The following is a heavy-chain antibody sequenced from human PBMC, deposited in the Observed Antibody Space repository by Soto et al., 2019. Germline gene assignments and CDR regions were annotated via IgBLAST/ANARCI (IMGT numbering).Heavy chain of an antibody. CDR1: GFTFRTYA. Sequence: QLLESGGGLVQPGGSLRLSCAASGFTFRTYAMSWVRQAPGKGLEWVSGISKTGGSTYFADSVKGRFTISRDNSRNTLSLQMNRLRAGDTAVYYCAKDNGPPGTRDWYFDLWGRGTLVTVSS. CDR2: ISKTGGST. D-gene: IGHD2-8*01. J-gene: IGHJ2*01. CDR3: AKDNGPPGTRDWYFDL. V-gene: IGHV3-23*01.